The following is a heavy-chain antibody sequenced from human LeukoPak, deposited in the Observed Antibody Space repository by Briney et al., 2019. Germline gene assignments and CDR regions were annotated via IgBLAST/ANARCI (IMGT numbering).Heavy chain of an antibody. V-gene: IGHV3-30*18. D-gene: IGHD6-13*01. J-gene: IGHJ4*02. Sequence: GGSLRLSCAASGFTFSSYGMHWVRQAPGKGLEWVAIISNDGSNKYYADSVKGRFTISRDNSKNTLYLQMNSLRAEDTAVYYCAKDRGGAGIAAFGYWGQGTLVTVSS. CDR3: AKDRGGAGIAAFGY. CDR2: ISNDGSNK. CDR1: GFTFSSYG.